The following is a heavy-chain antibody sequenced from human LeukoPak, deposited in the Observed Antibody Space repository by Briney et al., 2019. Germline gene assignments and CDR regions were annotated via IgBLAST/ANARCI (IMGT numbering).Heavy chain of an antibody. J-gene: IGHJ4*02. CDR3: ARYVWGSYPTFEDY. V-gene: IGHV4-59*12. D-gene: IGHD3-16*02. Sequence: SGPTLVNPSETLSLTCTVSGGSISSYYCSWIRQPPGKGLEWIGYISYSGSTNYNPSLKSRVTISVDTSKNQLSLKLNSVTAADTAVYYCARYVWGSYPTFEDYWGQGSLVTVSS. CDR1: GGSISSYY. CDR2: ISYSGST.